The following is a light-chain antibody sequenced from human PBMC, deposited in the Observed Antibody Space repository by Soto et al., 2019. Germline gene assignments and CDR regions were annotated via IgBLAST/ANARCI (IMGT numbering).Light chain of an antibody. CDR1: QSVNNW. CDR2: KVS. J-gene: IGKJ1*01. Sequence: DIQMTQSPSTLSASVGDRVTIICRASQSVNNWLAWYQQKPGKVPNLLISKVSTLEGGVPARFSGSGSGTEFTLTISSLQPDDTGTYYCQQYSWSPRTFGQGTKVEIK. CDR3: QQYSWSPRT. V-gene: IGKV1-5*03.